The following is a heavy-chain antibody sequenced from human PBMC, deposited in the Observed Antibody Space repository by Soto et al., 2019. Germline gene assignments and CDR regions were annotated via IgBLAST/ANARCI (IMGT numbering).Heavy chain of an antibody. CDR3: ARGRYYYGSGSYPNWFDP. CDR2: INHSGST. V-gene: IGHV4-34*01. Sequence: SETLSLTCAVYGGSFIGYYCSFIRQPPFKWLEWIVEINHSGSTNYNPSLKSRVTISVDTSKNQFSLKLSSVTAADTAVYYCARGRYYYGSGSYPNWFDPWGQGTLVTVSS. J-gene: IGHJ5*02. D-gene: IGHD3-10*01. CDR1: GGSFIGYY.